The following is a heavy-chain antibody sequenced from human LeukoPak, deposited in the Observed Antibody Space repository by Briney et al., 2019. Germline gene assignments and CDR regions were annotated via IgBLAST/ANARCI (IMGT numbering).Heavy chain of an antibody. CDR1: GFTFSSYA. D-gene: IGHD3-10*01. J-gene: IGHJ6*02. V-gene: IGHV3-30-3*01. CDR3: ARVLVRGPDTYYYYYGMDV. Sequence: GGSLRLSCAASGFTFSSYAMHWVRQAPGKGPEWVAVISYDGSNKYYADSVKGRFTISRDNSKNTLYLQMNSLRAEDTAVYYCARVLVRGPDTYYYYYGMDVWGQRTTVTVSS. CDR2: ISYDGSNK.